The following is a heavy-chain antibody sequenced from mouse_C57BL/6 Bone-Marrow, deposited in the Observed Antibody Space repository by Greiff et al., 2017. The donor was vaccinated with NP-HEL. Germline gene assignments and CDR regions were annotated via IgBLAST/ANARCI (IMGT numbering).Heavy chain of an antibody. Sequence: VQLKESGPVLVKPGASVKMSCKASGYTFTDYYMNWVKQSHGKSLEWIGVINPYNGGTSYNQKFKGKATLTVDKSSSTAYMELNSLTSEDSAVYYCAAIYYGYDGFAYWGQGTLVTVSA. D-gene: IGHD2-2*01. CDR2: INPYNGGT. CDR1: GYTFTDYY. V-gene: IGHV1-19*01. CDR3: AAIYYGYDGFAY. J-gene: IGHJ3*01.